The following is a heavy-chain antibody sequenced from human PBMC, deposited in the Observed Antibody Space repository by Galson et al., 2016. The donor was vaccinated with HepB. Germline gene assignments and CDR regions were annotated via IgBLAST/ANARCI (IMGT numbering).Heavy chain of an antibody. V-gene: IGHV3-11*06. CDR1: GFTFSDYY. D-gene: IGHD3-9*01. Sequence: SLRLSCAASGFTFSDYYMSWIRQAPGKGLEWASYISSSSTYTNYADSVKGRFTISRDNAKNLLFLQMNSLRAEDTAVYYCARDLRREGVIDWYYFYGLDVWSQGTTVTVSS. CDR2: ISSSSTYT. CDR3: ARDLRREGVIDWYYFYGLDV. J-gene: IGHJ6*02.